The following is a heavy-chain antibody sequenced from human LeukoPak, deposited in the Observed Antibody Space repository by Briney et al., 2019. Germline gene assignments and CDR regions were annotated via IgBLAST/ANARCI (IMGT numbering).Heavy chain of an antibody. Sequence: PGGPLRLSCAASGFTFRDYFMSWIRQAPGKGLEWVAYTNTAGNTIYYADSMKGRFTISRDNAKNSLYLQMNTLRAEDTAVYYCARATYDSSAVDAFDIWGQGTRVTVSS. J-gene: IGHJ3*02. V-gene: IGHV3-11*01. CDR1: GFTFRDYF. CDR3: ARATYDSSAVDAFDI. CDR2: TNTAGNTI. D-gene: IGHD3-22*01.